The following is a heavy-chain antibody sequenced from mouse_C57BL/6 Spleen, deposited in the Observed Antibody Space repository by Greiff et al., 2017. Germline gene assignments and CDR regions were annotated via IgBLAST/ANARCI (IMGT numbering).Heavy chain of an antibody. J-gene: IGHJ2*01. D-gene: IGHD2-1*01. CDR1: GYSITSDY. CDR2: ISYSGST. Sequence: EVKLMESGPGLAKPSQTLSLTCSVTGYSITSDYWNWIRKFPGNKLEYMGYISYSGSTYYNPSLKSRISLTRDTAQNQYYLQLNSVTTEDTATDYCARSGGNYDYFDYWGQGTTLTVSS. V-gene: IGHV3-8*01. CDR3: ARSGGNYDYFDY.